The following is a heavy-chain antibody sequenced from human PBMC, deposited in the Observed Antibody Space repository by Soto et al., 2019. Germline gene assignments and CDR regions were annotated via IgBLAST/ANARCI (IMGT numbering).Heavy chain of an antibody. Sequence: QVQLVESGGGVVQPGGSLTLSCVASGFSFRSYGMHWVRQAPGKGLEWLAVIWDDGRTTFYADSVKGRFTISRDNPRNPVSLQLNSLRVEDTAMFYCARNYGEYEVFDVWGQGTVVSVSS. CDR2: IWDDGRTT. V-gene: IGHV3-33*01. D-gene: IGHD4-17*01. CDR3: ARNYGEYEVFDV. J-gene: IGHJ3*01. CDR1: GFSFRSYG.